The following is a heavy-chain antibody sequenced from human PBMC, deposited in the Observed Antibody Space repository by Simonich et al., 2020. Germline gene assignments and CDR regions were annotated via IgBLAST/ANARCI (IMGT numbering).Heavy chain of an antibody. Sequence: VHGGAEVKKPGASVKVSCKVSGYTLTELSMHWVRQAPGKGLEWMGGFDPEDGETIYAQKFQGRVTMTEDTSTDTAYMELSSLRSEDTAMYYCATGNLPTTQGGVFDYWGQGTLVTVSS. CDR2: FDPEDGET. J-gene: IGHJ4*02. V-gene: IGHV1-24*01. CDR1: GYTLTELS. CDR3: ATGNLPTTQGGVFDY. D-gene: IGHD5-12*01.